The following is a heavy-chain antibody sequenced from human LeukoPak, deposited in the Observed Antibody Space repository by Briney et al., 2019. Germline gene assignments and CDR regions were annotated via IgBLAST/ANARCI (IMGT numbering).Heavy chain of an antibody. J-gene: IGHJ4*02. Sequence: PGGSLRLSCAASGFTFSSFGMHWVRQAPGKGLEWVTFIPYDGSAEYYADSVKGRFTISRDNSKNTPYLQMNSLRAEDTAIYYCTSSGSYRDFDYWGQGTLVTVSS. CDR3: TSSGSYRDFDY. CDR2: IPYDGSAE. V-gene: IGHV3-30*02. D-gene: IGHD3-10*01. CDR1: GFTFSSFG.